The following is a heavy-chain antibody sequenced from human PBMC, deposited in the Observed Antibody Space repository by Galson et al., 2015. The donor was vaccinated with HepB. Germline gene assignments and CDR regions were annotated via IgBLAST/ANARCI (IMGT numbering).Heavy chain of an antibody. Sequence: SLRLSCAVSGFTLSDHYMDWVRQALGKGLEWVARTRNKANGYTTEFAASVKGRFTLSRDDSKNSLYLQMNSLKTEDTAVYYCTRGQLNAFDVWGQGTMVTVSS. CDR1: GFTLSDHY. J-gene: IGHJ3*01. V-gene: IGHV3-72*01. CDR2: TRNKANGYTT. D-gene: IGHD1-1*01. CDR3: TRGQLNAFDV.